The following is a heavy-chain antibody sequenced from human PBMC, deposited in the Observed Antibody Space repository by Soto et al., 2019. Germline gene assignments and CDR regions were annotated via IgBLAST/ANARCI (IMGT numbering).Heavy chain of an antibody. D-gene: IGHD3-22*01. Sequence: QVPLVQSGAEVKKPGSSVKVSCKASGGTFSSYAISWVRQAPGQGLEWMGGIIPIFGTANYAQKFQGRVTMTADESTSTAYMELSSLRSEDTAVYYCARGYYYDSSSYYSPEDPKYYCDYWCQGTLVIVSS. J-gene: IGHJ4*02. V-gene: IGHV1-69*01. CDR3: ARGYYYDSSSYYSPEDPKYYCDY. CDR2: IIPIFGTA. CDR1: GGTFSSYA.